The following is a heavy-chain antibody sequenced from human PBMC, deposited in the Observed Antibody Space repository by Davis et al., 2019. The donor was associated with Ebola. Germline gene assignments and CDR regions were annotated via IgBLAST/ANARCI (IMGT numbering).Heavy chain of an antibody. V-gene: IGHV1-2*06. CDR3: ARDSQQLEELDY. Sequence: AASVKVSCKASGYTFTGYYMHWVRQAPGQGLEWMGRINPNSGGTNYAQKFQGRVTMTRDTSISTAYMELSRLRSDDTAVYYCARDSQQLEELDYWGQGTLVTVSS. CDR1: GYTFTGYY. CDR2: INPNSGGT. J-gene: IGHJ4*02. D-gene: IGHD6-13*01.